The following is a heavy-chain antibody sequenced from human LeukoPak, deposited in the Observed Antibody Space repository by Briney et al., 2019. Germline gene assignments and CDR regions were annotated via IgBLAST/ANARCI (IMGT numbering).Heavy chain of an antibody. CDR2: IRQDGSDQ. Sequence: PGGSLRLSCAASAFSLSTYWMGWLRLAPGKGLDWVSYIRQDGSDQYYVNSVKGRFTISRDNARNSVYLEMRSLRVEDTGLYYCARMGASNWNRELNWFDPWGQGTLVTVSS. CDR3: ARMGASNWNRELNWFDP. J-gene: IGHJ5*02. D-gene: IGHD1-1*01. V-gene: IGHV3-7*01. CDR1: AFSLSTYW.